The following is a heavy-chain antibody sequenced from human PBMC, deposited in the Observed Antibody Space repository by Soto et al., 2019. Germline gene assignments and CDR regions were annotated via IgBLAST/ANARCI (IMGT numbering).Heavy chain of an antibody. Sequence: ETLSLSCVASGFTFSDYAMTWVRQAPGKGLEWVSVISATGATTYYADSVRGRFTISRDNSKNTLNLQMNDLRVEDTAVIYCAKGRKSTEKDIAVMLAAASSIQHWGQGTLVTVSS. D-gene: IGHD2-15*01. CDR1: GFTFSDYA. CDR2: ISATGATT. CDR3: AKGRKSTEKDIAVMLAAASSIQH. V-gene: IGHV3-23*01. J-gene: IGHJ1*01.